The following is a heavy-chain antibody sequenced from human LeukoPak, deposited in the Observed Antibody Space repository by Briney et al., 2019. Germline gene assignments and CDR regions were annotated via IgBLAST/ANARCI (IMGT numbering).Heavy chain of an antibody. CDR2: IHYSGST. Sequence: PSETLSLTCTVSGGSISSSSYYWGWIRQPPGKGLEWIGSIHYSGSTHYNPSLKSRGTISVDTSKNQFSLKLSSVTAADTAVYYCARWVPQQNYYFDYWGQGTLVTVSS. J-gene: IGHJ4*02. V-gene: IGHV4-39*01. D-gene: IGHD1-1*01. CDR1: GGSISSSSYY. CDR3: ARWVPQQNYYFDY.